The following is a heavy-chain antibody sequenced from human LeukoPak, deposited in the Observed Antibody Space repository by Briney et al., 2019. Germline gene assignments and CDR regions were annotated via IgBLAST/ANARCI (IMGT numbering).Heavy chain of an antibody. CDR2: IKQDGSEK. CDR1: GFTFSSYW. D-gene: IGHD4-17*01. V-gene: IGHV3-7*01. Sequence: GGSLRLSCAASGFTFSSYWMSWVRQAPGKGLEWVANIKQDGSEKYYVDSVKGRFTISGDNAKNSLYLQMNSLRAEDTAVYYCARDVTTVTTRGGGKFDPWGQGTLVTVSS. J-gene: IGHJ5*02. CDR3: ARDVTTVTTRGGGKFDP.